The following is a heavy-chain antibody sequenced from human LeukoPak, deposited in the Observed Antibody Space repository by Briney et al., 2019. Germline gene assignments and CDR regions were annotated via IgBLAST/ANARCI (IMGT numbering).Heavy chain of an antibody. CDR3: ARGPLIDF. CDR1: GFTVSSNY. J-gene: IGHJ4*02. Sequence: GSLRLSCAASGFTVSSNYMSWVRQPPGKGLEWIGEIYHSGSTKYNPSLKSRVTISVDKSKNQFSLRLSSVTAADTAVYYCARGPLIDFWGQGTLVTVSS. V-gene: IGHV4-4*02. CDR2: IYHSGST.